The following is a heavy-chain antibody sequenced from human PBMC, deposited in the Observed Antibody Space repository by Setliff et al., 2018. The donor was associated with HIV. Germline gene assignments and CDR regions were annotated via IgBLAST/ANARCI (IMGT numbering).Heavy chain of an antibody. CDR1: GYTFTDNF. CDR2: INASGGGT. CDR3: ARPLAPYSNYAPFDY. J-gene: IGHJ4*02. Sequence: ASVKVSCKASGYTFTDNFIHWVRQAPGQGLEWMGTINASGGGTSYAQKFQGRVTMTSDTSTSTVYMELSSLRSEDTAVYYCARPLAPYSNYAPFDYWGQGTLVTGSS. V-gene: IGHV1-46*01. D-gene: IGHD4-4*01.